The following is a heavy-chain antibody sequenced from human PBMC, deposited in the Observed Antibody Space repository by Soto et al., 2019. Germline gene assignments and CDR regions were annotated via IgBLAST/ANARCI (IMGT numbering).Heavy chain of an antibody. CDR3: ARHTSDSSGYYVDY. J-gene: IGHJ4*02. D-gene: IGHD3-22*01. CDR2: IYYSGST. CDR1: GGSISSSSYY. Sequence: SETLSLTCTVSGGSISSSSYYWGWIRQPPGKGLEWIGSIYYSGSTYYNPSLKSRVTISVDTSKNQFSLKLSSVTAADTAVYYCARHTSDSSGYYVDYWGQGTLVTVSS. V-gene: IGHV4-39*01.